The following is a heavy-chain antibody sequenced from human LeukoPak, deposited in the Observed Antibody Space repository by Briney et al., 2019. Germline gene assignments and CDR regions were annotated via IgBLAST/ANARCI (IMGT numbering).Heavy chain of an antibody. D-gene: IGHD6-19*01. CDR1: GYSFTSYW. CDR3: ARHQGQWLDGYYGMDV. Sequence: GESLKISCKGSGYSFTSYWIGWVRQMPGKGLEWMAIIYPGDSDTSYSPSFQGQVTISADKSITTAYLQWSSLKASDTAMYYCARHQGQWLDGYYGMDVWGKGTTVTVSS. J-gene: IGHJ6*04. CDR2: IYPGDSDT. V-gene: IGHV5-51*01.